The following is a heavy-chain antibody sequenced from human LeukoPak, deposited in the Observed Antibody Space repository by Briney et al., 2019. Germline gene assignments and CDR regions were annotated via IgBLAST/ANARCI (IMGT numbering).Heavy chain of an antibody. Sequence: PGRSLRLSCAASGFIFSSYGMHWVRQAPGKGLEWVARIWHDGSNDDYADSVKGRFTISRDNSKNTLYLQMNSLRAEDTAIYYCAKVTGDYYDTSGALDYWGQGTLVTVSS. CDR1: GFIFSSYG. CDR3: AKVTGDYYDTSGALDY. D-gene: IGHD3-22*01. CDR2: IWHDGSND. J-gene: IGHJ4*02. V-gene: IGHV3-33*06.